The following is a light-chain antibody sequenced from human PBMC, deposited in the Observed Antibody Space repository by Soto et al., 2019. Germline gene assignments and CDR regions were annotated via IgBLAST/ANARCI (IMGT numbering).Light chain of an antibody. CDR1: QTISSW. Sequence: DIQMTQSPSTLSGSVGDRVTITCRASQTISSWLAWYQQKPGKAPKLLIYKASTLKSGVPSRFSGSGSGTEFTLTTISLHPDAFATHYCQHYNSYSDAFGQGTKVELK. CDR2: KAS. J-gene: IGKJ1*01. CDR3: QHYNSYSDA. V-gene: IGKV1-5*03.